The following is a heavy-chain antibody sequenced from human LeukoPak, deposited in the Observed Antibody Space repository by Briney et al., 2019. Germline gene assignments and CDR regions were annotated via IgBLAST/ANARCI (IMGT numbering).Heavy chain of an antibody. CDR2: IYTSGST. D-gene: IGHD5-18*01. CDR3: AGAGAYSYGSEYYFDY. J-gene: IGHJ4*02. V-gene: IGHV4-61*02. Sequence: PSQTLSLTCTVSGGSISSGSYYWSWIRQPAGKGLEWIGRIYTSGSTNYNPSLKSRVTISVDTSKNQFSLKLSSVTAADTAVYYCAGAGAYSYGSEYYFDYWGQGTLVTVSS. CDR1: GGSISSGSYY.